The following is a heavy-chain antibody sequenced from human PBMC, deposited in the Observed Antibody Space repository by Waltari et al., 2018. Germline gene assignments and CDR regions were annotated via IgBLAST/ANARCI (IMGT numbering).Heavy chain of an antibody. D-gene: IGHD6-19*01. CDR2: IYAGDSDT. CDR1: GYSFTSYC. CDR3: AREKGFSSGNFDY. V-gene: IGHV5-51*01. Sequence: EVQLVQSGAEVKKPGESLKISCKGSGYSFTSYCIGWVRQMPGKGLEWMGFIYAGDSDTRYSPAFKGQVTSSVDKSRSTAYLQWSTLKASDTAMYFCAREKGFSSGNFDYWGQGTLVTVSS. J-gene: IGHJ4*02.